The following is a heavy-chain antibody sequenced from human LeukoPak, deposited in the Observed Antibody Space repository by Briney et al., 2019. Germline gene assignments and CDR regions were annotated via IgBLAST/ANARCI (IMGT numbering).Heavy chain of an antibody. CDR2: LNPIDGNV. Sequence: ASVKVSCKASGYTFTNYDINWLRQATGQRLEWVGSLNPIDGNVVSVEKFEGRLTMTRDTSINTAYMQLSNLESGDTAVYYGARGNRWYASVWSRRPSDYWGQGTLVTVSS. CDR3: ARGNRWYASVWSRRPSDY. J-gene: IGHJ4*02. V-gene: IGHV1-8*02. CDR1: GYTFTNYD. D-gene: IGHD4-23*01.